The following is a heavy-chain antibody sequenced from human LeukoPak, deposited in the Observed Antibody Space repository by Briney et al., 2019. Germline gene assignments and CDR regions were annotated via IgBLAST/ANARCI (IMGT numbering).Heavy chain of an antibody. CDR2: ISSSSTTI. CDR1: GFTFSTYS. Sequence: PPGGSLRLSCAASGFTFSTYSTNWVRQAPGKGLEWVSYISSSSTTIYYADSVKGRFTISRDNAKNSLYLQMNSLRAEDTAVYYCARVSGVAVIDYWGQGALVTVSS. CDR3: ARVSGVAVIDY. V-gene: IGHV3-48*01. D-gene: IGHD3-3*01. J-gene: IGHJ4*02.